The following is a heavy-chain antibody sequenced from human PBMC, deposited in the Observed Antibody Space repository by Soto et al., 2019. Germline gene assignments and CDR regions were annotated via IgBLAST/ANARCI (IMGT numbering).Heavy chain of an antibody. V-gene: IGHV3-7*01. Sequence: GGSLRLSCAASGFIFSSYWMTWVRQAPGKGLEWVAHIKQDGSENYFVDSVKGRFTVSRDNAKNSLYLQMNSLRAEDTAVYYCARTLGNYDYIWGSYDMWGQGTMVTVSS. CDR1: GFIFSSYW. J-gene: IGHJ3*02. CDR2: IKQDGSEN. CDR3: ARTLGNYDYIWGSYDM. D-gene: IGHD3-16*01.